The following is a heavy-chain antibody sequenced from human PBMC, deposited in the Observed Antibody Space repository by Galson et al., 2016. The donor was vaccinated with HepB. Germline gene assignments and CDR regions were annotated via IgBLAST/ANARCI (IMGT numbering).Heavy chain of an antibody. J-gene: IGHJ2*01. CDR1: GFSLYSSGES. Sequence: PALVKPTQTLTLTCTFSGFSLYSSGESVAWIRQPPGKALEWLAVIYWDDEKYYSPSLKSRLTITKDTSKNQVVLTMTDMDPLDTATYYCAHSGLITVTTLYHWYFDLWGRGALVTVSS. D-gene: IGHD4-17*01. V-gene: IGHV2-5*02. CDR3: AHSGLITVTTLYHWYFDL. CDR2: IYWDDEK.